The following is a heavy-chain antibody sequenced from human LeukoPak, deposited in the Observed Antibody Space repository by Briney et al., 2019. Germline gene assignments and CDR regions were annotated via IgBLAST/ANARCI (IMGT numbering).Heavy chain of an antibody. J-gene: IGHJ4*02. CDR2: IREDGSGN. V-gene: IGHV3-7*02. D-gene: IGHD2/OR15-2a*01. CDR3: AKASSNYFYYFEY. Sequence: TGGSPRLSCAASGFTFSSYWMTWVRQAPGKGLEWVANIREDGSGNYYVDSVKGRFTISRDNAKDSLYLQMSSLTVEDTAVYYCAKASSNYFYYFEYWGQGTLVTVSS. CDR1: GFTFSSYW.